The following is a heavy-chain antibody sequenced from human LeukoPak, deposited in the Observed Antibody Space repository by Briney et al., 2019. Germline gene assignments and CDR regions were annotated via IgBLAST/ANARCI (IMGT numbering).Heavy chain of an antibody. Sequence: SETLSLTCTVSDYSISSGYFWTWIRQPPGKGLEWIGSIFHTGSSYYNPSLKSPVAISVDTSKNQFSLELSSVTAADTAAYYCARDLGLTISDNWFDPWGQGTLVTVSS. CDR3: ARDLGLTISDNWFDP. D-gene: IGHD3-3*01. J-gene: IGHJ5*02. CDR2: IFHTGSS. V-gene: IGHV4-38-2*02. CDR1: DYSISSGYF.